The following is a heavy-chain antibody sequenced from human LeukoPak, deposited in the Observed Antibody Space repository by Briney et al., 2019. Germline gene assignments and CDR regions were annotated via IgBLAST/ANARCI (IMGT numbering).Heavy chain of an antibody. CDR3: VGGAYSGGSCPIDAFDI. D-gene: IGHD2-15*01. Sequence: ASVKVSCKASGYTFTSYGISWVRQAPGQGLEWMGWISAYNGNTNYAQKLQGRVTMTTDTSTSTAYMELRSLRSDDTAVYYCVGGAYSGGSCPIDAFDIWGQGTMVTVSS. V-gene: IGHV1-18*01. CDR1: GYTFTSYG. J-gene: IGHJ3*02. CDR2: ISAYNGNT.